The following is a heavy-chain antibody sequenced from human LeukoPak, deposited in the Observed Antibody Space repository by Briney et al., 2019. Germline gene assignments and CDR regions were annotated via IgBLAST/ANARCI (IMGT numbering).Heavy chain of an antibody. CDR1: GGSISSSSYY. CDR2: IYYSGST. J-gene: IGHJ3*02. V-gene: IGHV4-39*01. CDR3: ARHGYNWNDWDTDAFDI. Sequence: PSETLSLTCTVSGGSISSSSYYWGWIRQSPGKGLEWIGNIYYSGSTYYNPSLKSRVTISVDTSKKQVSLKLSSVTAADTAVYYCARHGYNWNDWDTDAFDIWGQGTMVTVSS. D-gene: IGHD1-1*01.